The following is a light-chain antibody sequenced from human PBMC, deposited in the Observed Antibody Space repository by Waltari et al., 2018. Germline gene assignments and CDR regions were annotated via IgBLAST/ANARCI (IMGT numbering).Light chain of an antibody. V-gene: IGKV1-27*01. CDR3: QKYDSAPRT. Sequence: DIQMTQSPSSLSASVGDRVTITCRASQGITNYLAWYQHKPGKVPKRLIYPASTLHSGVPSRFSGSGSGTDFTLTISSLQPEDVATYYCQKYDSAPRTFGQGTKVEIK. CDR2: PAS. CDR1: QGITNY. J-gene: IGKJ1*01.